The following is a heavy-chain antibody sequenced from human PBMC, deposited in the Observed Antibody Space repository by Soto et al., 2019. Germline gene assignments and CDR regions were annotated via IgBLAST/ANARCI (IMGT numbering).Heavy chain of an antibody. J-gene: IGHJ6*02. CDR3: AKSQLWLRGYYYYGMDV. CDR2: IRGSGDST. D-gene: IGHD5-18*01. Sequence: EVQLLESGGGLVQPGGSLRLSCAASGFTFSSYAMSWVRQAPGKGLEWVSAIRGSGDSTYYADSVKGRFTISRDNSKNTLYLQMNSLRAEDTAVYYCAKSQLWLRGYYYYGMDVWGQGTTVTVSS. V-gene: IGHV3-23*01. CDR1: GFTFSSYA.